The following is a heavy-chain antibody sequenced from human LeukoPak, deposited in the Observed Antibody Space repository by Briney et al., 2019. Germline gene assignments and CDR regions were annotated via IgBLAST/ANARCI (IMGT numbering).Heavy chain of an antibody. V-gene: IGHV3-53*01. D-gene: IGHD2-21*01. CDR3: ARDCCGGDDAFDI. CDR2: IYSGGST. CDR1: GFTVSSNY. J-gene: IGHJ3*02. Sequence: PGGSLRLSCAASGFTVSSNYMSWVRQAPGKGLGWVSVIYSGGSTYYADSVKGRFTISRDNSKNTLYLQMNSLRAEDTAVYYCARDCCGGDDAFDIWGQGTMVSVSS.